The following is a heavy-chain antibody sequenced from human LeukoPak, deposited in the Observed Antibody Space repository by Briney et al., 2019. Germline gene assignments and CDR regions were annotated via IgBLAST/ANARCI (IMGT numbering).Heavy chain of an antibody. Sequence: PSETLSLTCAVSGGSISSSNWWSWVRPPPGKGLEWIGEIYHSGSTNYNPSLKSRVTISVDKSKNQFSLKLSSVTAADTAVYYCAREEAVAGTKYFQHWGQGTLVTVSS. CDR1: GGSISSSNW. V-gene: IGHV4-4*02. CDR2: IYHSGST. D-gene: IGHD6-19*01. J-gene: IGHJ1*01. CDR3: AREEAVAGTKYFQH.